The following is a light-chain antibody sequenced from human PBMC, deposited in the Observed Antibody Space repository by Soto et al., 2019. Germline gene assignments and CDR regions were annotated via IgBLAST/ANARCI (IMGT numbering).Light chain of an antibody. V-gene: IGLV2-14*01. Sequence: QSVLTQPASVSGSPGQSITISCTGTSSDVGGYNYVSWYQQHPGKAPKLMIYDVINRPSGVSNRFSGSKSGNTASLTISGLQAEDEADYYCSSYTSSSTLNYVFGTGTKVTVL. J-gene: IGLJ1*01. CDR1: SSDVGGYNY. CDR3: SSYTSSSTLNYV. CDR2: DVI.